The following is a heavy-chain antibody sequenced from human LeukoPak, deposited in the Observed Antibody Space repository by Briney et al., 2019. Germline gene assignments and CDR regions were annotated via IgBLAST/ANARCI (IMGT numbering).Heavy chain of an antibody. CDR1: GGTFSSYA. J-gene: IGHJ6*02. D-gene: IGHD2-21*02. CDR3: ASEKSRDLYYGMDV. CDR2: IIPILGTA. V-gene: IGHV1-69*04. Sequence: GASVKVSCKASGGTFSSYAISWVRQAPGQGLEWMGRIIPILGTANYAQKFQGRVTITADKSTSTAYMELSSLRSEDTAVYYCASEKSRDLYYGMDVWGQGTTVTVSS.